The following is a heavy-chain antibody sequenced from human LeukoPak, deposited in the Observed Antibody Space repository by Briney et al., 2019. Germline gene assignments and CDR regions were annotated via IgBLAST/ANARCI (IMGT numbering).Heavy chain of an antibody. V-gene: IGHV5-51*01. D-gene: IGHD3-22*01. CDR3: ARHSYYDSSGYVGY. CDR2: IYPGDSDT. CDR1: GYSFTSYW. Sequence: GESLKISCQGSGYSFTSYWIGWVRQMPGKGLEWMGIIYPGDSDTRYSPSFQGQVTMSADQSISTAYLQWSSLKASDTGMYYCARHSYYDSSGYVGYWGQGTLVTVSS. J-gene: IGHJ4*02.